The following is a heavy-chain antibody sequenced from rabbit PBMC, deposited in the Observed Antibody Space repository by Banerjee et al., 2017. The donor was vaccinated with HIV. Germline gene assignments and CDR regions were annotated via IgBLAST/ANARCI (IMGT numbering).Heavy chain of an antibody. J-gene: IGHJ6*01. CDR2: IAGSGSGFT. V-gene: IGHV1S45*01. D-gene: IGHD7-1*01. Sequence: QEQVEESGGDLVKPEGSLTLTCTASGFSFSSGDYICWVRQAPGKGLEWISCIAGSGSGFTYSATWATGRFTISKTSSTTVTLQMTSLTVADTATYFCARDTGTSFSSYGMDLWGPGTLVTVS. CDR3: ARDTGTSFSSYGMDL. CDR1: GFSFSSGDY.